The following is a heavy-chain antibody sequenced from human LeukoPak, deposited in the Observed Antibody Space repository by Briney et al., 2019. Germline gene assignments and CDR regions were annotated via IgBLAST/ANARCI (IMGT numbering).Heavy chain of an antibody. CDR2: ISGSGTTT. CDR3: AKDREMVDAFDI. CDR1: GFIFSSYA. D-gene: IGHD2-8*01. V-gene: IGHV3-23*01. Sequence: PGGSLRLSCAASGFIFSSYAMTWVRQAPGRGLEWLSTISGSGTTTYYVDSVKGRFTVSRDNSKNTLYLQMNSLRAEDTAVYYCAKDREMVDAFDIWGQGTMVTVSS. J-gene: IGHJ3*02.